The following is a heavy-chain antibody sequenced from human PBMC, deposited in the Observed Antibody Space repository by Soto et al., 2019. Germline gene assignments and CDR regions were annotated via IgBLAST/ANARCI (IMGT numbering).Heavy chain of an antibody. V-gene: IGHV1-8*01. CDR3: ARSDGYNVNWLDY. D-gene: IGHD2-21*01. Sequence: QVQLVQSGAEVKTPGASVKVSCKASGYTFATYDINWVRQAPGQGLEWMGWMNPNSGNTGYAQKFQGRLTMTRDTALGVSPMEVSSLRNEDTAVDSCARSDGYNVNWLDYWGQGTLVTVSA. CDR2: MNPNSGNT. CDR1: GYTFATYD. J-gene: IGHJ5*01.